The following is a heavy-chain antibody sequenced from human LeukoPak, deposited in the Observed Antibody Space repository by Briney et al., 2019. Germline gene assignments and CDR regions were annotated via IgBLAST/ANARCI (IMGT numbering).Heavy chain of an antibody. CDR2: ISSSSSTI. CDR3: ARGGYYDSSGYYHFDY. D-gene: IGHD3-22*01. J-gene: IGHJ4*02. CDR1: GFTFSSYS. Sequence: GGSLRLSCAASGFTFSSYSMNWVRQAPGKGLEWVSYISSSSSTIYYADSVKGRFTISRDNAKNSLYLQMNSLRAEDTAVYYCARGGYYDSSGYYHFDYWGQGTLVTVSS. V-gene: IGHV3-48*01.